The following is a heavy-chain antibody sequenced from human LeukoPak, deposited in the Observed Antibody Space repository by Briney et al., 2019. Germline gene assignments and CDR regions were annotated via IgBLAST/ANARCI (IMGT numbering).Heavy chain of an antibody. CDR2: FDPEDGET. D-gene: IGHD2-2*01. J-gene: IGHJ4*02. Sequence: ASVKVSCKVSGYTLTELSMHCVRQTPRKGLEWMGGFDPEDGETIYAQKFQGRVTMTEDTSTDTAYMELSSLRSEDTAVYYCATDPRTDRCSSTSCYGGYWGQGTLVTVSS. CDR3: ATDPRTDRCSSTSCYGGY. V-gene: IGHV1-24*01. CDR1: GYTLTELS.